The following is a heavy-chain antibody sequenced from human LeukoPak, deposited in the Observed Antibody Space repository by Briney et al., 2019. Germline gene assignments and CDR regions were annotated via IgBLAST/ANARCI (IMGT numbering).Heavy chain of an antibody. Sequence: GGSLRLSCAASGFTFINYWMFWVRQAPGKGLVWVSGINPDGSTTTYADSVKGRFTISRENAKSTLYLHMNILRVEDTAVYYCARGRYGDYHWGQGILVTVSS. V-gene: IGHV3-74*01. CDR3: ARGRYGDYH. D-gene: IGHD4-17*01. J-gene: IGHJ4*02. CDR2: INPDGSTT. CDR1: GFTFINYW.